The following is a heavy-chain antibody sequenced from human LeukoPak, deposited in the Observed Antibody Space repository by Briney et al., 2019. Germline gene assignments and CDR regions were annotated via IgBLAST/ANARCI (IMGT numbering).Heavy chain of an antibody. CDR2: INPNSGGT. J-gene: IGHJ4*02. CDR1: GYTFTGYY. Sequence: ASVKVSCKASGYTFTGYYMHWVRQAPGQGLEWMGWINPNSGGTNYAQKFQGRVTVTRDTSISTAYMELSRLRSDDTAVYYCAREDYGGIYYFDYWGQGTLVTVSS. V-gene: IGHV1-2*02. CDR3: AREDYGGIYYFDY. D-gene: IGHD4-23*01.